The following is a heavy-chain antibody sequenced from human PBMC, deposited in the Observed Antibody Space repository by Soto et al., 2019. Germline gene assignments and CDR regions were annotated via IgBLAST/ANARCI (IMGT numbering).Heavy chain of an antibody. J-gene: IGHJ6*03. CDR1: GYTFTSYG. CDR3: ARDGDFWNGHPSGYMDV. D-gene: IGHD3-3*01. V-gene: IGHV1-18*01. CDR2: ISAYNGNT. Sequence: ASVKVSCKASGYTFTSYGISWVRQAPGQGLEWMGWISAYNGNTNYAQKLQGRVTMTTDTSTSTAYMELRSLRSDDTAVYYCARDGDFWNGHPSGYMDVWGKGTTVTAP.